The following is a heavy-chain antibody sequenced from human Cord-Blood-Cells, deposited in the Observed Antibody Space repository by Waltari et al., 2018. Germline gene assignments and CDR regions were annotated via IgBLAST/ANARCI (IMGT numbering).Heavy chain of an antibody. Sequence: QVQLVQSGAEVKKPGSSVKVSCKASGGTFSSYPISWVRQAPGQGLEWMGGIIPIFGTANYAQKFQGRVTITADESTSTAYMELSSLRSEDTAMYYCARSGGYYYYYYMDVWGKGTTVTVSS. CDR2: IIPIFGTA. V-gene: IGHV1-69*01. D-gene: IGHD3-10*01. CDR1: GGTFSSYP. J-gene: IGHJ6*03. CDR3: ARSGGYYYYYYMDV.